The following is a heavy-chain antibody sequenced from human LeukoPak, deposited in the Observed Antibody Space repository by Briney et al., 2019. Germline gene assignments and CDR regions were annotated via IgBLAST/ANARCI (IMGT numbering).Heavy chain of an antibody. V-gene: IGHV4-39*07. CDR1: GGSISSSSYY. CDR2: IYYSGST. CDR3: ESLNLGSSGYYTYFDY. Sequence: SETLSLTCTVSGGSISSSSYYWGWTRQPPGKGLEWIGSIYYSGSTNYNPSLKSRVTISVATSKNQFSLKLSSVTAADTAVYYCESLNLGSSGYYTYFDYWGQGTLVTVSS. D-gene: IGHD3-22*01. J-gene: IGHJ4*02.